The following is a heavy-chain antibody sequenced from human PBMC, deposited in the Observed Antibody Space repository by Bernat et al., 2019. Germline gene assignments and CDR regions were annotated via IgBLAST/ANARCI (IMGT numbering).Heavy chain of an antibody. Sequence: EVQLLESGGCLVQPGGSLRLSCAASGFTFSSYAMSWVRQAPWTVLEWVSAISGSGGSTYYADYVKVRFTISRDNSKNKLYLQMNSLRSEDTAVDYCANPHPQYYMDVWGKGTTVTVSS. CDR2: ISGSGGST. V-gene: IGHV3-23*01. CDR1: GFTFSSYA. CDR3: ANPHPQYYMDV. J-gene: IGHJ6*03.